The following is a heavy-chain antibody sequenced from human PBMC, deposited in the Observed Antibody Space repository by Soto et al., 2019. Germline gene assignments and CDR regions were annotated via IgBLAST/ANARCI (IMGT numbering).Heavy chain of an antibody. V-gene: IGHV3-7*01. CDR3: ARDGEGDYNDFDY. D-gene: IGHD1-1*01. CDR1: GFTFSSYW. J-gene: IGHJ4*02. CDR2: INQDGSEK. Sequence: EVQLVESGGGLVQPGGSLRVSCVASGFTFSSYWMTWVRQAPGKGLEWVANINQDGSEKYSVDSVKGRFTISRDNAKNTLYLQINSLRAEDTAVYYCARDGEGDYNDFDYWGQGTLVTVSS.